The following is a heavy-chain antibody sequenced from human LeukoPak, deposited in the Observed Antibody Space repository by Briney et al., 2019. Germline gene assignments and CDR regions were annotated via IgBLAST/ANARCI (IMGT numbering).Heavy chain of an antibody. CDR3: ARVGSSSKEKPGRNYFDC. Sequence: SVKVSCKASGGTFSSYAISWVRQAPGQGLEWMGGIIPIFGIANCAQKFQGRVTITTDESTSTAYMELSSLRSEDTAVYYCARVGSSSKEKPGRNYFDCWGQGTLVTVSP. CDR2: IIPIFGIA. CDR1: GGTFSSYA. J-gene: IGHJ4*02. D-gene: IGHD6-6*01. V-gene: IGHV1-69*05.